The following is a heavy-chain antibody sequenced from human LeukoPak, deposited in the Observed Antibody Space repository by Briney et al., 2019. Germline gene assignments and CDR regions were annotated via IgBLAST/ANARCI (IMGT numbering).Heavy chain of an antibody. D-gene: IGHD3-10*01. CDR1: GFIFSSYW. V-gene: IGHV3-74*01. CDR2: INSDGSST. J-gene: IGHJ4*02. CDR3: ARDWSYYYGSGSYN. Sequence: PGGSLRLSCAASGFIFSSYWMHWVRQAPGKGLVWVSRINSDGSSTSYADSVKGRFTISRDNVKNTLYLQMNSLRAEDTAVYYCARDWSYYYGSGSYNWGQGTLVTVSS.